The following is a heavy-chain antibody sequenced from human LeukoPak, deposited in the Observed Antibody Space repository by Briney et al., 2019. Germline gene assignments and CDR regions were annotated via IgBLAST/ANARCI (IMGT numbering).Heavy chain of an antibody. Sequence: SETLSLTCTVSGGSIRSGGYYWSWIRQHPGKGLEWIGYIYYSGSTYYNPSLKSRVTISVDTSKNQFSLKLSSVTAADTAVYYCARDLAAAGQYYYGMDVWGQGTTVTVSS. CDR3: ARDLAAAGQYYYGMDV. D-gene: IGHD6-13*01. V-gene: IGHV4-31*03. CDR1: GGSIRSGGYY. J-gene: IGHJ6*02. CDR2: IYYSGST.